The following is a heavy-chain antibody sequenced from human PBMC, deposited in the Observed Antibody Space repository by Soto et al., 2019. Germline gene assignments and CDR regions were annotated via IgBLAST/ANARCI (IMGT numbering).Heavy chain of an antibody. CDR3: ARDLSTGAADYYFDY. D-gene: IGHD6-13*01. CDR1: GFTFGDHA. V-gene: IGHV3-23*01. Sequence: PGGSLRLSCAASGFTFGDHAMSCVRQAPGKGLEWVSVISGSGGITYYADSVKGRFTISRDNSKNTLYLQMNGLRAEDTAVYYSARDLSTGAADYYFDYWGQGALVTVSS. J-gene: IGHJ4*02. CDR2: ISGSGGIT.